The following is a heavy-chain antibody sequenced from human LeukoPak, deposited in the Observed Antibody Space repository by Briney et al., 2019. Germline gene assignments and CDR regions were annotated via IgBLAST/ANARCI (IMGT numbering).Heavy chain of an antibody. CDR1: GFGFSSYW. CDR3: ARVEPTASNDY. J-gene: IGHJ4*02. CDR2: IKQDGSEK. Sequence: PGGSLRLSCEASGFGFSSYWMSWVRQAPGRGLEWVANIKQDGSEKNYVDSVKGRFTISRDNGNNLLYLQMNGLRDEDTAVYYCARVEPTASNDYWGRGTVDSVS. V-gene: IGHV3-7*01. D-gene: IGHD1-1*01.